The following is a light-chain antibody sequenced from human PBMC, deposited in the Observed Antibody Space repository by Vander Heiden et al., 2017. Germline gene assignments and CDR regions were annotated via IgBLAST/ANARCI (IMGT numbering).Light chain of an antibody. Sequence: EIVLTQSPGTLSLSPGERATLSCKASQSVSSSYLAWYQQKPGQAPRLLIYGASSRATGIPDRFSGSGSGTDFTLTISRLDPEDFAVYYCQQDGSSTGTFGQGTKVEIK. CDR1: QSVSSSY. CDR2: GAS. J-gene: IGKJ1*01. V-gene: IGKV3-20*01. CDR3: QQDGSSTGT.